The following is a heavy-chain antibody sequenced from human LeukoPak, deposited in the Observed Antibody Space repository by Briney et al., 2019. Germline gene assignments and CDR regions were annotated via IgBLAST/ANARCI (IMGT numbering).Heavy chain of an antibody. CDR2: ISSSSSYI. V-gene: IGHV3-21*01. CDR1: GFTFSSYS. Sequence: GGSLRLSCAASGFTFSSYSMNWVRQAPGKGLEWVSSISSSSSYIYYADSVKGRFTISRDNAKNSLYLQMNSLRAEDTAVYYCAGDGVVVVAATLDYWGQGTLVTVSS. D-gene: IGHD2-15*01. CDR3: AGDGVVVVAATLDY. J-gene: IGHJ4*02.